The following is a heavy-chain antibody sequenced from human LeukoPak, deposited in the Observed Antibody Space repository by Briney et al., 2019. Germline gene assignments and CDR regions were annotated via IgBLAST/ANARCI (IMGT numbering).Heavy chain of an antibody. V-gene: IGHV3-23*01. CDR2: IRGSGGST. D-gene: IGHD1-26*01. Sequence: GGSLRLSCAASGFTFSSYGMSWVRQAPGKGLEWVSGIRGSGGSTYYADPVKGRFTISRDSSKNTLYLQMNSLRAEDTAIYYCAKARGSYSQFDYWGQGTLVTVSS. J-gene: IGHJ4*02. CDR3: AKARGSYSQFDY. CDR1: GFTFSSYG.